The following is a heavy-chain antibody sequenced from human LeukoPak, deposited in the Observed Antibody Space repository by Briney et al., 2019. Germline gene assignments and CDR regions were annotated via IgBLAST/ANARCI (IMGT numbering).Heavy chain of an antibody. V-gene: IGHV3-74*01. Sequence: GGSLRLSCAASGFTFSTYWMHWVRQAPGKGLVWVSRINSAGSYTNYADSVKGRFTISRDNSKNTLYLKMNSLRAEDTAVYYCARGVTGTLSGLYGMDVWGQGTTVTVSS. CDR3: ARGVTGTLSGLYGMDV. D-gene: IGHD1-7*01. CDR2: INSAGSYT. J-gene: IGHJ6*02. CDR1: GFTFSTYW.